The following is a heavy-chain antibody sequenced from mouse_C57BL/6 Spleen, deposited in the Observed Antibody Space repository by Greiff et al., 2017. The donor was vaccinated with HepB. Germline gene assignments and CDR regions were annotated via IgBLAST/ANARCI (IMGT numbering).Heavy chain of an antibody. CDR1: GYAFSSSW. CDR2: IYPGDGDI. V-gene: IGHV1-82*01. Sequence: VQLQQSGPELVKPGASVKISCKASGYAFSSSWMNWVKQRPGKGLEWIGRIYPGDGDINYNGKFKGKATLTADKSSSTAYMQLSSLTSEDSAVYFCARRDYGSFYAMDYWGQGTSVTVSS. J-gene: IGHJ4*01. CDR3: ARRDYGSFYAMDY. D-gene: IGHD1-1*01.